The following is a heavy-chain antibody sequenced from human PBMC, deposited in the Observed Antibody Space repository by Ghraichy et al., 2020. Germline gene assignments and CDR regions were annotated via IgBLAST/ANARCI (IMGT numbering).Heavy chain of an antibody. CDR3: ARLGFGSGPDHPDY. Sequence: SETLSLTCTVLGGSISSYYWSWIRQPPGKRLEWIGYVYYSGRTNYNPSLQSRVTISVDTSKSQFSLRLSSVTAADTAVYYCARLGFGSGPDHPDYWGQGTLVTVSS. CDR1: GGSISSYY. CDR2: VYYSGRT. J-gene: IGHJ4*02. V-gene: IGHV4-59*08. D-gene: IGHD2-15*01.